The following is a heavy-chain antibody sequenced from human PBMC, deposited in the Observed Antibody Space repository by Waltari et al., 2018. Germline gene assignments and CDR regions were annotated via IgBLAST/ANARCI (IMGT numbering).Heavy chain of an antibody. V-gene: IGHV4-34*01. Sequence: QVQLQQWGAGLLKPSETLSLTCAVYGGSFSGYYWSWIRQPPGKGLEWIGEINHSGSTNDNPSLKSRVTISVDTSKNQFSLKLSSVTAADTAVYYCARSSYYYDSSGYLAYWGQGTLVTVSS. J-gene: IGHJ4*02. CDR1: GGSFSGYY. CDR2: INHSGST. D-gene: IGHD3-22*01. CDR3: ARSSYYYDSSGYLAY.